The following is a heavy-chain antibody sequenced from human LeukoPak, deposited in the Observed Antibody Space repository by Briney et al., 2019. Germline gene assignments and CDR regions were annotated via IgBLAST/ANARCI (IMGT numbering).Heavy chain of an antibody. CDR3: ARDTDTVVVVAGGVDY. J-gene: IGHJ4*02. V-gene: IGHV3-30-3*01. CDR2: ISYDGCNK. D-gene: IGHD2-15*01. CDR1: GFTFSTYP. Sequence: PGGSLRLSCAASGFTFSTYPIHWVRQAPGKGLEWVAVISYDGCNKYYAVSVKGRFTISRDNSKNTLYLQMNSQRAEDTAVYYCARDTDTVVVVAGGVDYWVQGALVTVSS.